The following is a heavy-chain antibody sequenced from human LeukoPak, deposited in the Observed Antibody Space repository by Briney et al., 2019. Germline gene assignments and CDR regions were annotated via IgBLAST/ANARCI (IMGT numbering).Heavy chain of an antibody. D-gene: IGHD5-24*01. CDR3: ARDGDGYNLSYFDY. CDR2: ISSSSSYI. J-gene: IGHJ4*02. Sequence: GGSLSLFCAASGFTFSSYCMNWARQAPGKGLEWVSSISSSSSYIYYADSVKGRFTISTDNAKNSLYLQMNSLRAEDTAVYYCARDGDGYNLSYFDYWGQGTLVTVSS. V-gene: IGHV3-21*01. CDR1: GFTFSSYC.